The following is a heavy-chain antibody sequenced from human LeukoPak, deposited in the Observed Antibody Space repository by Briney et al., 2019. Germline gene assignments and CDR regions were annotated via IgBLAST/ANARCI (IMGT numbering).Heavy chain of an antibody. CDR1: GFTFSSYG. CDR2: IWYDGNNK. J-gene: IGHJ4*02. CDR3: ARDWGSGNSYYFDY. V-gene: IGHV3-33*01. D-gene: IGHD3-10*01. Sequence: GRSLRLSCVASGFTFSSYGMHWVRQAPGKGLEWVAVIWYDGNNKYYEDSVKGRFTISRDNSKNTLYLQMNSLRAEDTAVYYCARDWGSGNSYYFDYWGQGTLVTVSS.